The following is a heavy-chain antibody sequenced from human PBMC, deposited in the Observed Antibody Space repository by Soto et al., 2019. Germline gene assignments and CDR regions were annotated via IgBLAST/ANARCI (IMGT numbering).Heavy chain of an antibody. CDR2: ISFDGRTT. D-gene: IGHD1-26*01. V-gene: IGHV3-30*03. Sequence: QVQLVESGGGVVQPGRSLRLSCAASGFTFSSYGMHWVRQAPGKGLEWVAVISFDGRTTYYADSVKGRFTISRDNSENTLYLQMSNLRDEDTAVYYCTRASNDHCSSSKWAFDDWGQGSLVTVSS. J-gene: IGHJ4*02. CDR3: TRASNDHCSSSKWAFDD. CDR1: GFTFSSYG.